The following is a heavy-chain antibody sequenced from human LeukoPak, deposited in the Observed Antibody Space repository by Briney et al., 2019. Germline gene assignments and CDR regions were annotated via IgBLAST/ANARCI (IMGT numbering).Heavy chain of an antibody. D-gene: IGHD6-13*01. CDR1: GGSISSSNR. Sequence: SETLSLTCAVSGGSISSSNRWSWVRQPPGKGLEWIGEIYHSGSTNYNPSLKSRVTISVDKSKNQFSLKLSSVTAADTAVYYCATPGGYSSSFDYWGQGTLVTVSP. CDR2: IYHSGST. V-gene: IGHV4-4*02. CDR3: ATPGGYSSSFDY. J-gene: IGHJ4*02.